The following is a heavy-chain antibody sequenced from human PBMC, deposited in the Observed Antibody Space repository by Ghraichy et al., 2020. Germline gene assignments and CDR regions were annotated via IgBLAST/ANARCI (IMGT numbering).Heavy chain of an antibody. V-gene: IGHV1-2*02. CDR2: INPNSGGT. D-gene: IGHD2-2*01. CDR3: ARDHRYCSSTSCYRGNWFDP. Sequence: ASVKVSCKASGYTFTGYYMHWVRQAPGQGLEWMGWINPNSGGTNYAQKFQGRVTMTRDPSISTAYMELSRLRSDDTAVYYCARDHRYCSSTSCYRGNWFDPWGQGTLVTVSS. J-gene: IGHJ5*02. CDR1: GYTFTGYY.